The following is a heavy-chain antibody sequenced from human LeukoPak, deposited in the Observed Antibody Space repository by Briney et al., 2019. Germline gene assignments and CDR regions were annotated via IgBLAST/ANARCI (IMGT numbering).Heavy chain of an antibody. J-gene: IGHJ5*02. CDR3: ARGFGDDFWSGDMGLWWFDP. CDR1: GGSFSGYY. D-gene: IGHD3-3*01. V-gene: IGHV4-34*01. Sequence: SETLSLTCAVYGGSFSGYYWSWIRQPPGKGLEWIGEINHSGSTNYNPSLKSRVTISVDTSKNQFSLKLSSVTAADTAVYYCARGFGDDFWSGDMGLWWFDPWGQGTLVTVSS. CDR2: INHSGST.